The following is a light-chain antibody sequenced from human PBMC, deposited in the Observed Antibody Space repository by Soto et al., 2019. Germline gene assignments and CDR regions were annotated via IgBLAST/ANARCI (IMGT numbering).Light chain of an antibody. Sequence: DIQMTQSPSSVSASVGDRVTITCRASQGIVSWLAWYQQKPGKAPKLLIYAASNLQSGVPLRFSGSGSGTDVTLTISSRQPEDVATYYCQQTTIFPLTFGGGTKVEIK. CDR2: AAS. V-gene: IGKV1-12*01. CDR3: QQTTIFPLT. CDR1: QGIVSW. J-gene: IGKJ4*01.